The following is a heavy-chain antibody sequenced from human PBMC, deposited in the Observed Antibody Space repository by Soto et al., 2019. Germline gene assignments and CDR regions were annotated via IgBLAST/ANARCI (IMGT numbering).Heavy chain of an antibody. V-gene: IGHV4-59*12. D-gene: IGHD2-8*01. CDR3: ARNGDCTRPGCIVGWFDP. CDR2: IHHSGKS. Sequence: SETLSLTCAVSGDSISPSYWTWIRQSPGKGLECIGCIHHSGKSNYSPSPRSRVTMSVDTSKNQFYLKLSSVTAADTAMYYCARNGDCTRPGCIVGWFDPWGPGTLVTVSS. CDR1: GDSISPSY. J-gene: IGHJ5*02.